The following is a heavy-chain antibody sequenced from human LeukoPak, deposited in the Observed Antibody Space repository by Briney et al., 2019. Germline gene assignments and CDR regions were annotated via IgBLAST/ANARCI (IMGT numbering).Heavy chain of an antibody. CDR1: GLTFSAYW. D-gene: IGHD3-9*01. J-gene: IGHJ4*02. Sequence: GGSLSLSCAASGLTFSAYWMHWVRQAPGEGLVWVSRVKYDGSTTTYADSVKGRFTISRDNAKNILYLQMNSLRVEDTAVYYCARDLDWLLFDYWGQGTLVTVSS. CDR3: ARDLDWLLFDY. CDR2: VKYDGSTT. V-gene: IGHV3-74*01.